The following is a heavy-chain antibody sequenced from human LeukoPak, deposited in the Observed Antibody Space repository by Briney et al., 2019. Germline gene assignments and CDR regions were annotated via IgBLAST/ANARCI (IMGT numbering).Heavy chain of an antibody. V-gene: IGHV4-34*01. D-gene: IGHD6-13*01. Sequence: SETLSLTCAVYGGSFSGYYWSWIRQPPGKGLEWIGEINHSGSTNYNPSLKSRVTISVDTSKNQFSLKLSSVTAADTAVYYCAREEEAAAGMSRGFDYWGQGTLVTVSS. CDR1: GGSFSGYY. J-gene: IGHJ4*02. CDR2: INHSGST. CDR3: AREEEAAAGMSRGFDY.